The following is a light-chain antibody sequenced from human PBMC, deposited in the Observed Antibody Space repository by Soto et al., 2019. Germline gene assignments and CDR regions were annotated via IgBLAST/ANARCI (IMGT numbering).Light chain of an antibody. CDR3: QQYGRSPLLYT. V-gene: IGKV3-20*01. CDR2: GAS. CDR1: QSVTSNF. Sequence: ENVLTQSPGTLYLSPGERATLSCRASQSVTSNFLAWYQQQPLQAPRLLIYGASTRAAGVPDRFSGSGSGTDLTLTITILQPEDFAVFYCQQYGRSPLLYTFGQGTKLGVK. J-gene: IGKJ2*01.